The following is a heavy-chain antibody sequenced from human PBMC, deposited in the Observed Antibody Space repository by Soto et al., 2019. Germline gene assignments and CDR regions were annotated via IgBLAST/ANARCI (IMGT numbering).Heavy chain of an antibody. Sequence: SETLSLTCSVSGGSVSNKTYYWSWIRQPPGKGLEWIGYIYYSGSTDYNPSLKSRVTISVDTSKNQFSLKLSSVTAADTAVYYCAREMITFGGVIVWGQGTLVTVSS. CDR1: GGSVSNKTYY. J-gene: IGHJ4*02. CDR2: IYYSGST. D-gene: IGHD3-16*02. CDR3: AREMITFGGVIV. V-gene: IGHV4-61*01.